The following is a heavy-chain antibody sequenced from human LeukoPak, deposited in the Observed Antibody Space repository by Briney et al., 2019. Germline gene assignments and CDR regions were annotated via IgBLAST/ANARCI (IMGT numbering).Heavy chain of an antibody. CDR2: IYYSGST. J-gene: IGHJ4*02. Sequence: PSETLSLTCSVSGDSISSGDYYWTWIRQPPGKGLEWIGYIYYSGSTYYNPSLKSRVTMSVDTSKNQFSLKLSSVTAADTAVYYCARARSGGAIDYWGQGTLVTVSS. V-gene: IGHV4-30-4*08. D-gene: IGHD3-16*01. CDR3: ARARSGGAIDY. CDR1: GDSISSGDYY.